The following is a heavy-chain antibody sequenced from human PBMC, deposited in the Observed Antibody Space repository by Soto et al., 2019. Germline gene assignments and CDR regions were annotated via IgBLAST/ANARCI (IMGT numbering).Heavy chain of an antibody. V-gene: IGHV3-23*01. Sequence: GGSLRLSCAASGFTFSSYAMSWVRQAPGKGLEWVSAISGSGGSTYYADSVKGRFTISRDNSKNTLYLQMNSLRAEDTAVYYCAKTYPHTIFGVVITYYYYAMDVWGQGTTVTVSS. CDR3: AKTYPHTIFGVVITYYYYAMDV. J-gene: IGHJ6*02. CDR2: ISGSGGST. D-gene: IGHD3-3*01. CDR1: GFTFSSYA.